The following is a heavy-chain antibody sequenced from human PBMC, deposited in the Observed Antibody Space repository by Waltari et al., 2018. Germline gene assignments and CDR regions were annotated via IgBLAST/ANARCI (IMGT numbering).Heavy chain of an antibody. CDR2: ISAYNGNT. CDR1: VYTFTSYG. V-gene: IGHV1-18*01. CDR3: ARMGSSSWFGYYGMDV. D-gene: IGHD6-13*01. J-gene: IGHJ6*02. Sequence: QVQLVQSGAEVKKPGASVKVSCKASVYTFTSYGISCVRPAPGQGLEWMGWISAYNGNTNYAQKLQGRVTMTTDTSTSTAYMELRSLRSDDTAVYYCARMGSSSWFGYYGMDVWGQGTTVTVSS.